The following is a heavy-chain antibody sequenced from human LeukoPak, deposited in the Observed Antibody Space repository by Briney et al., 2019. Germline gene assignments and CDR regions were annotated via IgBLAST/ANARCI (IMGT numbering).Heavy chain of an antibody. Sequence: SETLSLTCTVSGGSISSGGYYGSWIRQPPGKGLEWIGYIYHSGSTYYNPSLKSRVTISVDRSKNQFSLKLSSVTAADTAVYYCARQNYDSSGYYYWDWGQGTLVTVSS. V-gene: IGHV4-30-2*01. D-gene: IGHD3-22*01. J-gene: IGHJ4*02. CDR3: ARQNYDSSGYYYWD. CDR2: IYHSGST. CDR1: GGSISSGGYY.